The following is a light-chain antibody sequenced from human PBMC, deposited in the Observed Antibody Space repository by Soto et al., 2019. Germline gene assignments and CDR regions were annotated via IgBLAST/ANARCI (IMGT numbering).Light chain of an antibody. V-gene: IGKV3-20*01. Sequence: EIVLTQSPDSLSLFPGERATLSCRASQTVGRNYVAWFQQKPGQAPRLLIYDASTRATGIPDKFGGSGSGTEFTLTINRLEPEDFAVYYCQQYVNSPITFGHGTRLEIK. CDR1: QTVGRNY. J-gene: IGKJ5*01. CDR2: DAS. CDR3: QQYVNSPIT.